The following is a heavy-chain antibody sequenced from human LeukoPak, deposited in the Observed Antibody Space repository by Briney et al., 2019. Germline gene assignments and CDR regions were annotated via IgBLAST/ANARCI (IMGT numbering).Heavy chain of an antibody. CDR2: IYYSGST. Sequence: PSETLSLTCTVSGGSISSYYWSWIRQPPGKGLEWIGYIYYSGSTNYNPSLKSRLTISVDASKNQFSLKLSSVTAADTAVYYCARASYYYDSSGYPVIYFDYWGQGTLVTVSS. D-gene: IGHD3-22*01. CDR3: ARASYYYDSSGYPVIYFDY. CDR1: GGSISSYY. V-gene: IGHV4-59*01. J-gene: IGHJ4*02.